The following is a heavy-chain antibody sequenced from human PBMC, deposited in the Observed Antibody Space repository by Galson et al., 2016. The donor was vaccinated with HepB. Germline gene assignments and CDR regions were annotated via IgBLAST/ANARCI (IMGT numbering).Heavy chain of an antibody. CDR2: IHWIDNK. V-gene: IGHV2-5*01. CDR3: APGNHGDYVGRFDP. D-gene: IGHD4-17*01. Sequence: PALVKPTPTLTMTCTFSGFSLRTSGVGVGWIRQPTGKALEWLAIIHWIDNKHYRPYLRRRITITKDTSKNQVVPTMTNMDPVDTATYYCAPGNHGDYVGRFDPWDQGTLGTGSS. J-gene: IGHJ5*02. CDR1: GFSLRTSGVG.